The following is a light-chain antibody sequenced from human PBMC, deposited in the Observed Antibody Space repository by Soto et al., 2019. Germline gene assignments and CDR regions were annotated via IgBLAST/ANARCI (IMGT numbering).Light chain of an antibody. CDR1: QSISNW. J-gene: IGKJ1*01. V-gene: IGKV1-5*03. CDR2: KAS. Sequence: DIQITQSPSTLSASVGDRVTIPCRASQSISNWLAWYQQKPGKAPKLLIYKASSLDSGVPSRFRGSGSGTEFTLTISSLQADDFATYYCQQYHSYSRTFGQGTKVDI. CDR3: QQYHSYSRT.